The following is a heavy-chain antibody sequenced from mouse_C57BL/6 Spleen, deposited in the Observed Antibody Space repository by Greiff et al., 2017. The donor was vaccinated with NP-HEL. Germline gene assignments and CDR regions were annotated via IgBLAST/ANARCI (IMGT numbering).Heavy chain of an antibody. J-gene: IGHJ4*01. CDR3: ARDYSNYAMDY. CDR1: GYTFTSYW. CDR2: INPSSGYT. Sequence: QVQLQQSGAELAKPGASVKLSCKASGYTFTSYWMHWVKQRPGQGLEWIGYINPSSGYTKYTQKFKDKATLTADKSSSTAYMQLSSLTCEDSAVYYCARDYSNYAMDYWGQGTSVTVSS. D-gene: IGHD2-5*01. V-gene: IGHV1-7*01.